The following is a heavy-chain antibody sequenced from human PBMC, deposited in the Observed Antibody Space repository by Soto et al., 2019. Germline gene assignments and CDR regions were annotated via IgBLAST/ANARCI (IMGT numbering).Heavy chain of an antibody. D-gene: IGHD3-3*01. J-gene: IGHJ6*01. CDR2: ISSSSSYI. Sequence: GGSLRLSFTASGFTFSSYSMNSVRQAPGKGLKRVSSISSSSSYIYYAESVKSRFTLSRDNAKNSLNLQMHSLRAEVTDVYYCARDVSLSSFFYYYYGMDVWGQGTTVTVSS. CDR1: GFTFSSYS. CDR3: ARDVSLSSFFYYYYGMDV. V-gene: IGHV3-21*01.